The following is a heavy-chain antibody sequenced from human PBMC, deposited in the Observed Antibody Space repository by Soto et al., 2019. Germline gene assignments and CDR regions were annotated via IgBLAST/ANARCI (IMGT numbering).Heavy chain of an antibody. CDR3: ARVLTGSWNWFDP. Sequence: EVQLVESGGGLVQPGESLILSCAAPGFTFSSYWMHWVRQAPGKGLVWVSRINSDGSRTNYADSVKGRFTVSRDNAKNTQDLQMNSLRAEDTAVYYCARVLTGSWNWFDPWGQGTLVTVSS. CDR1: GFTFSSYW. CDR2: INSDGSRT. V-gene: IGHV3-74*01. D-gene: IGHD6-13*01. J-gene: IGHJ5*02.